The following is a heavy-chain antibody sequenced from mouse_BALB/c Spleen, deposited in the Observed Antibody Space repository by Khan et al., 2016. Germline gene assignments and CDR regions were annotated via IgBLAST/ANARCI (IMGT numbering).Heavy chain of an antibody. CDR1: GDSITSGY. Sequence: EVQLQESGPSLAKPSQTLSLTCSVTGDSITSGYWNWIRKFPGNKLEYMGYIRYSGGTYYNPSLKSRISITRDTSKNLYFLQLHSVTTEDTATYYCARYDGYYFAYWGRGTTLTVYS. V-gene: IGHV3-8*02. J-gene: IGHJ2*01. D-gene: IGHD2-3*01. CDR2: IRYSGGT. CDR3: ARYDGYYFAY.